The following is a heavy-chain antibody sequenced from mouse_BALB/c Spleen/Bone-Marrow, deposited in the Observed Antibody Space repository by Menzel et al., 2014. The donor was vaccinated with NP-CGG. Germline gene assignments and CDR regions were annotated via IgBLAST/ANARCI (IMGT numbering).Heavy chain of an antibody. CDR3: ARSGYYGSNYAMDY. CDR2: INPGSGGT. J-gene: IGHJ4*01. V-gene: IGHV1-54*01. Sequence: QVQLQQSGAELLRPGTSVKVSCKASGYAFTNYLIEWVKQRPGQGLEWIGVINPGSGGTNYNEKFKGKATLTADKSSSTAYMQLSSLTSDDSAVYFCARSGYYGSNYAMDYWGQGTSVTVSS. CDR1: GYAFTNYL. D-gene: IGHD1-1*01.